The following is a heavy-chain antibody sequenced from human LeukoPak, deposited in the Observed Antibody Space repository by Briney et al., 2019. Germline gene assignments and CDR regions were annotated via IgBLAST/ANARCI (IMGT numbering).Heavy chain of an antibody. CDR1: GFTFSSYS. V-gene: IGHV3-21*01. CDR2: ISSSSSYI. D-gene: IGHD3-10*01. CDR3: ARGYYGSGSYVDY. Sequence: GGSLRLSCVASGFTFSSYSMNWVRQAPGKRLEWVSSISSSSSYIYYADSVKGRFTISRDNAKNSLYLQMNSLRAEDTAVYYCARGYYGSGSYVDYWGQGTLVTVSS. J-gene: IGHJ4*02.